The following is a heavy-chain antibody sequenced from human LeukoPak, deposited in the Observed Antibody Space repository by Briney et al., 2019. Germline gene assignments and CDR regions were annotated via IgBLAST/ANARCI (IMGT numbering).Heavy chain of an antibody. CDR1: GFTFSSYA. CDR3: IGYGGDY. CDR2: ISYDGSNK. V-gene: IGHV3-30-3*01. Sequence: GGSLRLSCAASGFTFSSYAMHWVRQAPGKGLEWVAVISYDGSNKYYADSVKGRFTISRDNSKNTLYLQMNSLRAEDTAVYYCIGYGGDYWGQGTLVTVSS. J-gene: IGHJ4*02. D-gene: IGHD3-10*01.